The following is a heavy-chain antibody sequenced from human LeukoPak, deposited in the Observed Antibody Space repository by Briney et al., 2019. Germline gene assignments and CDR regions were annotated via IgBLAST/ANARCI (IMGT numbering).Heavy chain of an antibody. CDR2: IYTSGST. CDR1: GGSISSYY. CDR3: ARERVFMVRGVYYGMDA. D-gene: IGHD3-10*01. J-gene: IGHJ6*02. V-gene: IGHV4-4*09. Sequence: SETLSLTCTVSGGSISSYYWSWIRQPPGKGLEWIGYIYTSGSTNYNPSLKSRVTISVDTSKNQFSLKLSSVTAADPAAYYWARERVFMVRGVYYGMDASGQGTTVTAS.